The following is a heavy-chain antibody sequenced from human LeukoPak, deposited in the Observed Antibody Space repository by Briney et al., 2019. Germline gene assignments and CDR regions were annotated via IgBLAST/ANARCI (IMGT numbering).Heavy chain of an antibody. J-gene: IGHJ4*02. Sequence: SETLSLTCAVYGGSFSGNFWTWIRQPPGKGLEWVGEINHSGSTNYNPSLKSRVTISLGTSKNQFSLKMSSVTAADTAVYYCASDGGRRFSHWGQGTLVTVSS. CDR2: INHSGST. CDR3: ASDGGRRFSH. CDR1: GGSFSGNF. D-gene: IGHD3-10*01. V-gene: IGHV4-34*01.